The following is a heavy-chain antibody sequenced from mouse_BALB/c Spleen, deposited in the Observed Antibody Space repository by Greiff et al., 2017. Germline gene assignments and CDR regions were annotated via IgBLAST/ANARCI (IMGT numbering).Heavy chain of an antibody. D-gene: IGHD2-3*01. CDR3: ARLGDGYYGWFAY. CDR2: IYPGNVNT. V-gene: IGHV1S56*01. CDR1: GYTFTSYY. Sequence: QVQLQQSGPELVKPGASVRISCKASGYTFTSYYIHWVKQRPGQGLEWIGWIYPGNVNTKYNEKFKGKATLTADKSSSTAYMQLSSLTSEDSAVYFCARLGDGYYGWFAYWGQGTLVTVSA. J-gene: IGHJ3*01.